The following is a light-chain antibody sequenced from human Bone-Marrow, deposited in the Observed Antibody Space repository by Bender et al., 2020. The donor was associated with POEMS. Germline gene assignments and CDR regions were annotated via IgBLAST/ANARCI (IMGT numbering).Light chain of an antibody. J-gene: IGLJ3*02. CDR3: CSFAGSYTWV. V-gene: IGLV2-23*02. Sequence: QSALTQPASVSGSPGQSITISCTGTSSDVGTYNLVSWYQQHPGKAPKLMVYEVSKRPSGVPDRFSGSKSGNTASLTISGLQADDESDYYCCSFAGSYTWVFGGGTKVTVL. CDR2: EVS. CDR1: SSDVGTYNL.